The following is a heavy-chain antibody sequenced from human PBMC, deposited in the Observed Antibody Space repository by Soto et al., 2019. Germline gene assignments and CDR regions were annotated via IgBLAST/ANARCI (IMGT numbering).Heavy chain of an antibody. D-gene: IGHD3-9*01. CDR2: ISGSGGST. CDR1: GFTFSICS. V-gene: IGHV3-23*01. Sequence: GGSLRLSCAASGFTFSICSMNWVRQAPGKGLEWVSLISGSGGSTHYADSVEGRFTISRDNSKNTLYLEMDSLRAEDTAVYYCAKVVKYDVLTGYYKGPDYYGMDVWGQGTTVTVSS. J-gene: IGHJ6*02. CDR3: AKVVKYDVLTGYYKGPDYYGMDV.